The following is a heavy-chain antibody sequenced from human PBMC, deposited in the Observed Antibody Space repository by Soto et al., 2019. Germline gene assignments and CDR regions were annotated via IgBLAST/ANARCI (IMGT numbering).Heavy chain of an antibody. D-gene: IGHD3-3*01. J-gene: IGHJ6*02. CDR1: GFTFSSYW. Sequence: PGGSLRLSCAASGFTFSSYWMHWVRQAPGKGLVWVSRINSDGSSTSYADSVKGRFTISRDNAKNTLYLQMNSLRAEDTAVYYCARDQPPLYDFWSGPGEYYGMDVWGQGTTVTVSS. CDR2: INSDGSST. CDR3: ARDQPPLYDFWSGPGEYYGMDV. V-gene: IGHV3-74*01.